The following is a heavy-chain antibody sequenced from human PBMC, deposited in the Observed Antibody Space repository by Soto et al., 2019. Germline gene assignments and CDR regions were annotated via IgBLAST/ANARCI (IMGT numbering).Heavy chain of an antibody. D-gene: IGHD6-13*01. CDR2: ISSSGITI. CDR3: ARDETLSSSWYHFDY. Sequence: QVQLVESGGGLVKPGGSLRLSCAASGFTFSDYYMSWIRQAPGKGLEWVSYISSSGITIYYADSVKCRFTSSRDNNSLYLQMNSLRAEDTAVYYCARDETLSSSWYHFDYWGQGTLVTVSS. CDR1: GFTFSDYY. J-gene: IGHJ4*02. V-gene: IGHV3-11*01.